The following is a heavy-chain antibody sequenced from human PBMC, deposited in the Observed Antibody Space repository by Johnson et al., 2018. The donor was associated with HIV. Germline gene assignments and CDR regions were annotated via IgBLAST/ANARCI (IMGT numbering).Heavy chain of an antibody. Sequence: VQLVESGGGLVQRGGSLRLSCEASGFTLGSYDMHWVRQAAGKGLEWVSEIDSDGETYYPASVKGRFTTSRENYKNSLYLQMNSLRAGDTAVYYCARGSSYYYDSSGSDAFDIWGQGTMVTVSS. CDR3: ARGSSYYYDSSGSDAFDI. D-gene: IGHD3-22*01. CDR1: GFTLGSYD. CDR2: IDSDGET. J-gene: IGHJ3*02. V-gene: IGHV3-13*01.